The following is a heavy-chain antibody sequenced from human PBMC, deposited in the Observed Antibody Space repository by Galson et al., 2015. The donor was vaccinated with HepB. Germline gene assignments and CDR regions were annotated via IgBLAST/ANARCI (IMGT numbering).Heavy chain of an antibody. CDR1: GFTFSSYG. CDR3: ARGGPWIQLWSDPDSFNPYFDY. CDR2: IWYDGSNK. J-gene: IGHJ4*02. Sequence: SLRLSCAASGFTFSSYGMHWVRQAPGKGLEWVAVIWYDGSNKYYADSVKGRFTISRDNAKNSLYLQMNSLRAEDTAVYYCARGGPWIQLWSDPDSFNPYFDYWGQGTLVTVSS. V-gene: IGHV3-33*01. D-gene: IGHD5-18*01.